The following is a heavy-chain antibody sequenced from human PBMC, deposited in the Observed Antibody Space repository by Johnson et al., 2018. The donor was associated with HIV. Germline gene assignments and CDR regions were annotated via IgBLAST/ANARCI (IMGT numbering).Heavy chain of an antibody. CDR2: IGSAGDT. J-gene: IGHJ3*02. V-gene: IGHV3-13*01. CDR3: ARDSDVLPGYTGPEDAFDI. CDR1: GFTVSSNY. D-gene: IGHD3-9*01. Sequence: VQLVESGGGLVQPGGSLRLSCAASGFTVSSNYMSWVRQAPGKGLEWVSVIGSAGDTYYPGSVKGRFTISRENAKNSLYLQMNSLTAGDTAVYFCARDSDVLPGYTGPEDAFDIWGQGTMVTVSS.